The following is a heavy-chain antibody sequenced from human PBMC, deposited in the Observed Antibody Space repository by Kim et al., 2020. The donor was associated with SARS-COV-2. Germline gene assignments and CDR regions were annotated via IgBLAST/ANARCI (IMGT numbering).Heavy chain of an antibody. Sequence: YNPALKSRVTISVDTSKNQFSLKLSSVTAADTAVYYCARSGRYPSSWNDYWGQGTLVTVSS. J-gene: IGHJ4*02. D-gene: IGHD6-13*01. CDR3: ARSGRYPSSWNDY. V-gene: IGHV4-4*09.